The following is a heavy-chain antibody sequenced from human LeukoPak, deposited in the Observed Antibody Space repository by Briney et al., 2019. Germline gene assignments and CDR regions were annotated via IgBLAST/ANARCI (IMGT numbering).Heavy chain of an antibody. V-gene: IGHV3-48*01. J-gene: IGHJ4*02. D-gene: IGHD4-17*01. CDR3: ARDLHYGDPRGEHDS. Sequence: GGSLRLSCAASGFTFSSYSMNWVRQAPGKGLEWVSYISSSSSTIYYADSVKGRFTISRDNAKNSLYLQMNSLRAEDTAVYYCARDLHYGDPRGEHDSWGQGTLVTVSS. CDR1: GFTFSSYS. CDR2: ISSSSSTI.